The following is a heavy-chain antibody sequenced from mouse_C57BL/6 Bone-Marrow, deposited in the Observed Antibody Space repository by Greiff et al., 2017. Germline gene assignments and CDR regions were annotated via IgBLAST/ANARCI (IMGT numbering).Heavy chain of an antibody. J-gene: IGHJ3*01. Sequence: EVQLQESGPELVKPGASVKISCKASGYTFTDYNMDWVKQSHGKSLEWIGDITPNNGGTIYNQKFKGKATLTVDKASSTAYMELRSLTSEDAAVYYWSRNDYGCSYEAWFAYWGQGTLVTVSA. V-gene: IGHV1-18*01. D-gene: IGHD1-1*01. CDR1: GYTFTDYN. CDR2: ITPNNGGT. CDR3: SRNDYGCSYEAWFAY.